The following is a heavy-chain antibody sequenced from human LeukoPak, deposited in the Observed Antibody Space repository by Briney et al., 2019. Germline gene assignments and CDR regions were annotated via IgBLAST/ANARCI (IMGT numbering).Heavy chain of an antibody. J-gene: IGHJ4*02. Sequence: SETLSLTCAAYGGSFSGYYWSWIRQPPGKGLEWIGEINHSGSTNYNPSLKSRVTISVDTSKNQFSLKLSSVTAADTAVYYCARVGGTIIKRWLHIFDYWGQGTLVTVSS. CDR1: GGSFSGYY. V-gene: IGHV4-34*01. D-gene: IGHD5-24*01. CDR3: ARVGGTIIKRWLHIFDY. CDR2: INHSGST.